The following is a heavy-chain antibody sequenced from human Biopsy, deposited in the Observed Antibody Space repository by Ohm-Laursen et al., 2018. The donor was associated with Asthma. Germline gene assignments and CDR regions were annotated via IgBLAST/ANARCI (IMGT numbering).Heavy chain of an antibody. Sequence: SVKVSCNASGDSFSNYAISWVRQAPGQGLEWMGGLIPVLGTPDHAQMFEGRVTITADESTSTAHMELSSLSSEDTAVYYCARGYSGSDRTVYYYSGLEVWGQGTTVTVSS. J-gene: IGHJ6*02. V-gene: IGHV1-69*13. D-gene: IGHD5-12*01. CDR1: GDSFSNYA. CDR3: ARGYSGSDRTVYYYSGLEV. CDR2: LIPVLGTP.